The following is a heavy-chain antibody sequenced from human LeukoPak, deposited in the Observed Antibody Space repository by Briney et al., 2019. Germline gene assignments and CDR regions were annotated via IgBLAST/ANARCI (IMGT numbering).Heavy chain of an antibody. V-gene: IGHV1-18*01. CDR3: ARVLRYFGLYYYYMDV. CDR2: FSAYNGNT. CDR1: GYTFTIYG. Sequence: ASVKLSCKASGYTFTIYGISWVRQAPGQGLDWVGLFSAYNGNTTYSQKLQGRVTMTTDTSTSTAYMELRSLRSDDTAVYYCARVLRYFGLYYYYMDVWGKGTTVTISS. J-gene: IGHJ6*03. D-gene: IGHD3-9*01.